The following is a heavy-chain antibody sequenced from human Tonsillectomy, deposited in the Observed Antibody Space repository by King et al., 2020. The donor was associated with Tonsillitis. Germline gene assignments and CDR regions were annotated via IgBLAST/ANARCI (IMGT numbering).Heavy chain of an antibody. CDR1: GFTFSDAC. V-gene: IGHV3-15*07. J-gene: IGHJ4*02. CDR3: ISSLLFDY. CDR2: IKTKTNGGTT. D-gene: IGHD3-16*02. Sequence: VQLVESGGGLVEPGGSLRLSCVVSGFTFSDACMHWVRQAPGKGLEWVGRIKTKTNGGTTDYAAPGKGRFTVSRDDSKNTLYLQMNSLKNEDTAVYYCISSLLFDYWGQGTLVTVSS.